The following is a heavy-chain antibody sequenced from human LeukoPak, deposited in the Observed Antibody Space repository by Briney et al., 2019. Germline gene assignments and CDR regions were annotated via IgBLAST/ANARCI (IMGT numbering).Heavy chain of an antibody. J-gene: IGHJ4*02. V-gene: IGHV1-69*05. Sequence: SVKVSCKASGGTFRSYAMSWARQAPGQGLEWMGRIIPIFGTANYAQKFQGRVPITTAESTSTAYMELSSLISEDTAVYYCARAGGYSYGYPYWGQGTLVTVSS. CDR2: IIPIFGTA. CDR1: GGTFRSYA. D-gene: IGHD5-18*01. CDR3: ARAGGYSYGYPY.